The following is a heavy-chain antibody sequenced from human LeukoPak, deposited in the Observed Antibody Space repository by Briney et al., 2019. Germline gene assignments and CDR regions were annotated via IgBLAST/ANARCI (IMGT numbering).Heavy chain of an antibody. Sequence: SVKVSCKASGGTFSSYAISWVRQAPGQGLEWMGGIIPIFGTANYAQKFQGRVTITADESTSTAYMELSSLRSEDTAVYYCARADSIAVAYGAFDIWRQGTMVTVSS. J-gene: IGHJ3*02. V-gene: IGHV1-69*01. CDR2: IIPIFGTA. CDR3: ARADSIAVAYGAFDI. CDR1: GGTFSSYA. D-gene: IGHD6-19*01.